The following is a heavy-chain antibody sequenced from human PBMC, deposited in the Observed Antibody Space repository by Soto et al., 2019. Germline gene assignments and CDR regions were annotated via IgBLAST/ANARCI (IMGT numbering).Heavy chain of an antibody. J-gene: IGHJ4*02. V-gene: IGHV4-34*01. D-gene: IGHD1-7*01. CDR1: GGSFSGYY. CDR3: ASRDPGTSVDY. Sequence: PSETLSLTCAVYGGSFSGYYWSWIRQPPGKGLEWIGEIYRTGSTTYNPSLKSRVTISLDKSENQFSLKVTSLTAADTAVYYCASRDPGTSVDYWGQGTLVTVSS. CDR2: IYRTGST.